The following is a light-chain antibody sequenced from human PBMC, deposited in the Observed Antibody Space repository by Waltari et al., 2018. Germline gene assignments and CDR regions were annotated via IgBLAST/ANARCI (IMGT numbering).Light chain of an antibody. J-gene: IGLJ2*01. CDR2: DDS. V-gene: IGLV3-21*02. CDR1: NIGSKR. Sequence: SYVLTQPPSVSVAPGQTARITCGGYNIGSKRVHWYTQKPGQAPVLVVYDDSDRPSGIPERFSGSNSGNTATLTISRVEAGDEADYYCQVWDSSSDHPEVVFGGGTKLTVL. CDR3: QVWDSSSDHPEVV.